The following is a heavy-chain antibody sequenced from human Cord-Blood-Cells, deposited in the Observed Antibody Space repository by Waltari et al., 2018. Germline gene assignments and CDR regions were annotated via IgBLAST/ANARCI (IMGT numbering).Heavy chain of an antibody. CDR2: IWYDGSNK. J-gene: IGHJ6*02. CDR1: GFTFSSYG. V-gene: IGHV3-33*01. Sequence: QVQLVESGGGVVQPGRSLRLSCAASGFTFSSYGMHWVRQAPGKGLEWVAFIWYDGSNKYYADSVKGRFTISRDNSKNTLYLQMNSLRAEDTAVYYCARWYNWNYGPQRGMDVWGQGTTVTVSS. D-gene: IGHD1-7*01. CDR3: ARWYNWNYGPQRGMDV.